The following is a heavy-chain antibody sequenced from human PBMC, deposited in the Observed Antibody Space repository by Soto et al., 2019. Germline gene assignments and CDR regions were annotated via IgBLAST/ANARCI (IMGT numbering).Heavy chain of an antibody. D-gene: IGHD3-10*01. V-gene: IGHV3-23*01. CDR2: ISGGGDTT. CDR1: GFTFNNYA. Sequence: EVQLLESGGGLVQPGGSLRLSCAASGFTFNNYAMTWVRQAPGKGLEWVSAISGGGDTTSYADSVKGRFTVSRDGSKNPLYLQMSSLRAEDTALYYCATGRCGSGSLTPRVDFWGQGTLVTVSS. CDR3: ATGRCGSGSLTPRVDF. J-gene: IGHJ4*02.